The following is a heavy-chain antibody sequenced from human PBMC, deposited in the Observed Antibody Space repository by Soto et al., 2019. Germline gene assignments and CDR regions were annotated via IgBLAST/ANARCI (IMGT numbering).Heavy chain of an antibody. CDR3: PRHVGTLLRGYRASTSWRSDP. CDR2: IYPDDSDT. Sequence: EVQLVQSGAEVKKPGESLKISCKGSGYSFTSYWIGWVRQMPGKGLEWMGIIYPDDSDTRYSPSFQGQVTISAYKSISTADLQSSSLNASDTAMNYGPRHVGTLLRGYRASTSWRSDPWGQGTLVTVSS. D-gene: IGHD2-2*01. CDR1: GYSFTSYW. V-gene: IGHV5-51*01. J-gene: IGHJ5*02.